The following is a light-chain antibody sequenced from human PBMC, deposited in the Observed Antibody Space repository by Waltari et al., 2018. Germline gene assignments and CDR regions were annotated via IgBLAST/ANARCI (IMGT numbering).Light chain of an antibody. CDR3: QQYYSTPVT. J-gene: IGKJ1*01. Sequence: VMTQSPDSLAVSLGARATIHSQSTQSVFWDSNKKDYFAWYQQKPGQPPKLLISWATTRESGVPDRFSGSGSGTDFTLTISSLQAEDVAVYYCQQYYSTPVTFGQGTKVEIK. V-gene: IGKV4-1*01. CDR1: QSVFWDSNKKDY. CDR2: WAT.